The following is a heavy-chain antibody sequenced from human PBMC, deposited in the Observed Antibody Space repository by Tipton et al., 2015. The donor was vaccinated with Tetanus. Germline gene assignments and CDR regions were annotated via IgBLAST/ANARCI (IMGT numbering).Heavy chain of an antibody. V-gene: IGHV3-21*01. D-gene: IGHD3-10*01. J-gene: IGHJ4*02. CDR3: AGGVTLDY. CDR1: GFTFSNYK. Sequence: SLRLSCAVSGFTFSNYKMNWVRQAPGKGLEWVASISSTSTYIDYADSLKGRFTVSRDNAKNSLYLQIDNLRADDAAVYYCAGGVTLDYWGQGTLVSVSS. CDR2: ISSTSTYI.